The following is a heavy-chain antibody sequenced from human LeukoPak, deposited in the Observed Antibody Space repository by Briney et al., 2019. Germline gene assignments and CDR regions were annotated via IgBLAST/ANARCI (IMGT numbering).Heavy chain of an antibody. D-gene: IGHD4-11*01. Sequence: ASVKVSCKASGYTFTSYDITLVRQATGQGLEWMGWMNPNSGNTGYAQKFQGRVTITSTTSIRKAYIELSSLRSEDTAVYYCARGRLHFDYWGQGTLVSVSS. J-gene: IGHJ4*02. CDR2: MNPNSGNT. CDR1: GYTFTSYD. CDR3: ARGRLHFDY. V-gene: IGHV1-8*03.